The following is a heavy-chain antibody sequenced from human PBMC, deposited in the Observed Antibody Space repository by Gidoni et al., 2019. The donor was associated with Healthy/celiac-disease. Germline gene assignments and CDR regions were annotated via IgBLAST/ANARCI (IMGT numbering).Heavy chain of an antibody. CDR2: IYYSGST. V-gene: IGHV4-59*08. D-gene: IGHD3-10*01. Sequence: QVQLQESGPGLVKPSETLSLTCTVSGGSISSYYWSWIRQPPGKGLEWIGYIYYSGSTNYNPSLKSRVTISVDTSKNQFSLKLSSVTAADTAVYYCARCLGFGGPRYYYGMDVWGQGTTVTVSS. CDR3: ARCLGFGGPRYYYGMDV. CDR1: GGSISSYY. J-gene: IGHJ6*02.